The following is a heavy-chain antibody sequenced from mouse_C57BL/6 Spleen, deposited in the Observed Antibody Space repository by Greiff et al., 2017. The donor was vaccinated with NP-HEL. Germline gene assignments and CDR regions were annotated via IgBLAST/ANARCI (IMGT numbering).Heavy chain of an antibody. V-gene: IGHV1-15*01. CDR2: IDPETGGT. D-gene: IGHD2-4*01. CDR1: GYTFTDYE. Sequence: VQLQQSGAELVRPGASVTLSCKASGYTFTDYEMHWVKQTPVHGLEWIGAIDPETGGTAYNQKFKGKAILTADKSSSTAYMGLRSLTSEDSAVYYCTRGGLPYYFDYWGQGTTLTVSS. J-gene: IGHJ2*01. CDR3: TRGGLPYYFDY.